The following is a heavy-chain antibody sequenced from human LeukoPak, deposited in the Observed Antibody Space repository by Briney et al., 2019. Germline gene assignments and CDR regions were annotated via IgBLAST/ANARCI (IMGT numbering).Heavy chain of an antibody. CDR3: ARGYYDSSGYLSPLRY. CDR2: INPSGGST. D-gene: IGHD3-22*01. Sequence: ASVKVSCMASGYTFTSYYMHRVRQAPGQGLEWMGIINPSGGSTSYAQKFQGRVTMTRDTSTSTVYMELSSLRSEDTAVYYCARGYYDSSGYLSPLRYWGQGTLVTVSS. J-gene: IGHJ4*02. CDR1: GYTFTSYY. V-gene: IGHV1-46*01.